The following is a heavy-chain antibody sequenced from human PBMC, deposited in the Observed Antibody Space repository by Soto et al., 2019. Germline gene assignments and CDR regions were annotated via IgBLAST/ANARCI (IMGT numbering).Heavy chain of an antibody. Sequence: SVKVSCKDSGGTFSSYTISWVRQAPGQGLEWMGRIIPILGIANYAQKFQGRVTITADKSTSTAYMELSSLRSEDTAVYYCDFLVIVATTPYYFYGMDVWGQGTTVTVSS. CDR2: IIPILGIA. CDR3: DFLVIVATTPYYFYGMDV. V-gene: IGHV1-69*02. D-gene: IGHD5-12*01. J-gene: IGHJ6*02. CDR1: GGTFSSYT.